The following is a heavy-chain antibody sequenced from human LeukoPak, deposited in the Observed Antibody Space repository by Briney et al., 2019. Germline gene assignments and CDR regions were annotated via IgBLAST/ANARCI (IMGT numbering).Heavy chain of an antibody. CDR1: GFTFSSYW. V-gene: IGHV3-7*04. CDR3: ARDYDYVWGSYRYFYFDH. CDR2: IKEDGSEK. Sequence: PGGSLRLSCAASGFTFSSYWMSWVRQAPGKGLEWVANIKEDGSEKYYVDSVKGRFTISRDNAKNSLYLQMNCLRAEDTAVYYCARDYDYVWGSYRYFYFDHWGQGTLVTVSS. J-gene: IGHJ4*02. D-gene: IGHD3-16*02.